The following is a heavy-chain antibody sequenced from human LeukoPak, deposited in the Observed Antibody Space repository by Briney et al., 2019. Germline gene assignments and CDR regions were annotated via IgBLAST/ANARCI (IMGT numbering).Heavy chain of an antibody. Sequence: ASVKVSCKASGYRFTSYGISWVRQAPGQGLEWMGWISAYNGNTNYAQKLQGRVTMTTDTSTSTAYMELRSLRSDDTAVYYCARGGDGDILTGLVFDYWGQGTLVAVSS. CDR2: ISAYNGNT. CDR1: GYRFTSYG. V-gene: IGHV1-18*01. CDR3: ARGGDGDILTGLVFDY. J-gene: IGHJ4*02. D-gene: IGHD3-9*01.